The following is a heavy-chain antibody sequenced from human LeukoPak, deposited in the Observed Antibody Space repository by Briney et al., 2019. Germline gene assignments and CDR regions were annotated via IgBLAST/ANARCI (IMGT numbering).Heavy chain of an antibody. CDR3: ARVISGSYSPLDY. J-gene: IGHJ4*02. Sequence: SETLSLTCTVSGGSISNYYWSWIRQPPGKGLEWIGHIYYSGSTNYNPSLKSRVTISVDTSKNQFSLKLSSVTAADTAVYYCARVISGSYSPLDYWGQGTLVTVSS. CDR1: GGSISNYY. D-gene: IGHD3-10*01. V-gene: IGHV4-59*08. CDR2: IYYSGST.